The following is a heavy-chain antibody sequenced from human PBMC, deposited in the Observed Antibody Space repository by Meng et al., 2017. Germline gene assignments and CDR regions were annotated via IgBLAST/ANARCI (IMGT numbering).Heavy chain of an antibody. CDR3: ARGYHYYYDSSGPFNWFDP. J-gene: IGHJ5*02. Sequence: RLRQEAGPVLVKPSEPRPPPCTVSGGSISSSSYYWGWIRQPPGKGLEWIGSIYYSGSTYYNPSLKSRVTISVDTSKNQFSLKLSSVTAADTAVYYCARGYHYYYDSSGPFNWFDPWGQGTLVTVSS. D-gene: IGHD3-22*01. CDR1: GGSISSSSYY. CDR2: IYYSGST. V-gene: IGHV4-39*07.